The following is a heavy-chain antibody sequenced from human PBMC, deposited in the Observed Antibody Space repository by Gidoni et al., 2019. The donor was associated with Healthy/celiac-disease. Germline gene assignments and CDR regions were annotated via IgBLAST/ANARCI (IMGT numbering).Heavy chain of an antibody. D-gene: IGHD3-22*01. CDR3: AHSPSPMIVVGEYFQH. CDR2: IYWNDDK. CDR1: SLSTSGVG. J-gene: IGHJ1*01. V-gene: IGHV2-5*01. Sequence: SLSTSGVGVGWIRQPPGKALEWLALIYWNDDKRHSPSLKSRLTITKDTSKNQVVLTMTNMDPVDTATYYCAHSPSPMIVVGEYFQHWGQGTLVTVSS.